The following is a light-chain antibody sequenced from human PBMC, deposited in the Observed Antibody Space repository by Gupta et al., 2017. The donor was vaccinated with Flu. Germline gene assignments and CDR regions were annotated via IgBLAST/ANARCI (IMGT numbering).Light chain of an antibody. J-gene: IGKJ2*01. CDR1: EPISTY. CDR3: QQSGRSPYT. Sequence: DIRMTQPPSSLSAAVGDRVTISCRASEPISTYLNWYQYTPGKAPKLLIYSASSLKSGVPSRFSGSGSASDFTLTITNVQPEDFSIYYCQQSGRSPYTFGQGTKLE. CDR2: SAS. V-gene: IGKV1-39*01.